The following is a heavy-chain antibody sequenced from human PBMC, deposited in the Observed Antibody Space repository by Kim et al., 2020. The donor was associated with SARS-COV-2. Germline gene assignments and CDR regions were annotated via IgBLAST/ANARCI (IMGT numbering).Heavy chain of an antibody. D-gene: IGHD5-12*01. V-gene: IGHV1-8*01. Sequence: QKFQGRVTMTRNTSISTAYMELSSLRSEDTAVYYCARGGGRWLHKSSLDYWGQGTLVTVSS. J-gene: IGHJ4*02. CDR3: ARGGGRWLHKSSLDY.